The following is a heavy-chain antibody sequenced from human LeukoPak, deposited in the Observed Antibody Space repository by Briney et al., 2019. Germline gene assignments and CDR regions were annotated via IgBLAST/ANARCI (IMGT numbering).Heavy chain of an antibody. J-gene: IGHJ4*02. D-gene: IGHD6-13*01. V-gene: IGHV1-3*01. CDR2: NNAGNGNT. CDR1: GYTFTSYA. Sequence: GASVKVSCKASGYTFTSYAMHWVRQAPGQRLEWMGWNNAGNGNTKYSQKFQGRVTITRDTSASTAYMELRSLRSDDTAVYYCARLFGYSSSWPLTDWGQGTLVTVSS. CDR3: ARLFGYSSSWPLTD.